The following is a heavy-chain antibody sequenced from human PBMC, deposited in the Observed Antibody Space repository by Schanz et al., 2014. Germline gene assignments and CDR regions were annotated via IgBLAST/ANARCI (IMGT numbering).Heavy chain of an antibody. CDR2: IGTSGGT. Sequence: EVQLLESGGGLVQPGGSLKLSCAASGLIFSNYVMSWVRQAPGKGLEWVSTIGTSGGTNYADSAKGRFTISRDNSKSTLYVEMNRLRVEDTAVYYCAKTLFPGGSQTFGNWGRGTLVTVSS. CDR3: AKTLFPGGSQTFGN. D-gene: IGHD1-26*01. J-gene: IGHJ4*02. CDR1: GLIFSNYV. V-gene: IGHV3-23*01.